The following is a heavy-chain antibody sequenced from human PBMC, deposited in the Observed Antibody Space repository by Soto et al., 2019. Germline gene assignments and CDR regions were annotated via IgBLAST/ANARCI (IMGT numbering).Heavy chain of an antibody. CDR1: GGTFSSYT. CDR2: IIPILGIA. Sequence: GASVKVSCTASGGTFSSYTISWVRQAPGQGLEWMGRIIPILGIANYAQKFQGRVTITADKSTSTAYMELSSLRSEDTAVYYCARGYYYGSGKRYWYFDLWGRGTLVTVSS. CDR3: ARGYYYGSGKRYWYFDL. J-gene: IGHJ2*01. D-gene: IGHD3-10*01. V-gene: IGHV1-69*02.